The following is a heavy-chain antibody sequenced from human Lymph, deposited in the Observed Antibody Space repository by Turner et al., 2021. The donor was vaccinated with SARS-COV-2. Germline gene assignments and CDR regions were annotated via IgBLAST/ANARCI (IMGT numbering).Heavy chain of an antibody. D-gene: IGHD2-2*01. CDR1: GGSISNYY. V-gene: IGHV4-59*01. CDR3: ARARWLCGEVDY. J-gene: IGHJ4*02. CDR2: IYYSGST. Sequence: QVQLQESGPGLVKPSETLSLICSVSGGSISNYYWRWIRQPPGKGLECIGYIYYSGSTNYNPSLKSRVTISVDTSKNQVSLKLSSVTAADTAVYYCARARWLCGEVDYWGQGTLVTVSS.